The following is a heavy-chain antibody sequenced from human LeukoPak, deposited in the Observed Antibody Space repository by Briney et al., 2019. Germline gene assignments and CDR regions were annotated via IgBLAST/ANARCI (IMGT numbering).Heavy chain of an antibody. J-gene: IGHJ3*02. CDR2: IYYSGST. Sequence: SETLSLTCTVSGGSISGYYWSWIRQPPGKGLEWIGYIYYSGSTKYNPSLKSRVTMSVDTSRNQFSLKLSSVTAADTAVYYCARGGLENGYHSNDGFDIWGQGTMVTVSS. CDR3: ARGGLENGYHSNDGFDI. D-gene: IGHD3-22*01. CDR1: GGSISGYY. V-gene: IGHV4-59*01.